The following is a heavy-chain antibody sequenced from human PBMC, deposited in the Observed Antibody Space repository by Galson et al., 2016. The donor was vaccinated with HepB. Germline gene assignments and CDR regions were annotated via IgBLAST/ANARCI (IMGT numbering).Heavy chain of an antibody. J-gene: IGHJ4*02. CDR2: IIPVFRTA. CDR1: GGIFSNFA. V-gene: IGHV1-69*13. Sequence: SVKVSCKASGGIFSNFAISWVRQAPGQGLEWMGGIIPVFRTANYAQEFQGRVTITADDSTSTAYMELRSLTSADTAVYYCAKFSGWYEEKYFFDYWAQGTLVTVSS. D-gene: IGHD6-19*01. CDR3: AKFSGWYEEKYFFDY.